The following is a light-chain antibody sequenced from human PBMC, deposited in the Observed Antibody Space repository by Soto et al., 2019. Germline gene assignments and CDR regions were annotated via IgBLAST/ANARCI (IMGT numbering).Light chain of an antibody. CDR3: SSYISSSTYVV. J-gene: IGLJ2*01. CDR2: EVS. CDR1: NSDVGGYNY. V-gene: IGLV2-14*01. Sequence: QSALTQPASVSGSPGQSITISCTGTNSDVGGYNYVSWYQQYPGKAPKLMIYEVSNRPSGVSNRFSGSKSGNTASLTISGLQAEDEADYYCSSYISSSTYVVFGGGTQLTV.